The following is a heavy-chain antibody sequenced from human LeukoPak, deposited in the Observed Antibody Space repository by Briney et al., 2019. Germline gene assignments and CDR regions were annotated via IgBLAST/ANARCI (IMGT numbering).Heavy chain of an antibody. D-gene: IGHD6-13*01. CDR2: ISSNGSTI. CDR1: GFTYSDYY. J-gene: IGHJ4*02. Sequence: GGSVRLSRAASGFTYSDYYMSWLRQAPGKGLEWVSYISSNGSTIYYADSVKGRFTISRDNAKTSLYLQMNSLRAEDTAVYYCAGQQLALDYWGQGTLVTVSS. CDR3: AGQQLALDY. V-gene: IGHV3-11*01.